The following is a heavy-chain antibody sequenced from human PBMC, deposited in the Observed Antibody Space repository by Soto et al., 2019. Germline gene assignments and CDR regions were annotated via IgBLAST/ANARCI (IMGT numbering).Heavy chain of an antibody. CDR1: GDSFSSNSAA. J-gene: IGHJ5*02. D-gene: IGHD3-3*01. Sequence: PSQTLSLTCAISGDSFSSNSAAWNWIRQSPSRGLEWLGRTYYRSKWYNDYAVSVKSRITINPDTSKNQFSLQLNSVTPEDTAVYYCARTYYDFWSGRYNWFDPWGQGTLVTVSS. CDR3: ARTYYDFWSGRYNWFDP. CDR2: TYYRSKWYN. V-gene: IGHV6-1*01.